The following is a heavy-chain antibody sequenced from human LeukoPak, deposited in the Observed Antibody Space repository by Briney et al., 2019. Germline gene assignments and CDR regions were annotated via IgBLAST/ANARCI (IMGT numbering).Heavy chain of an antibody. V-gene: IGHV4-30-4*08. CDR1: GGSISSGDYY. J-gene: IGHJ4*02. D-gene: IGHD3-3*01. CDR3: ARLGDFWSGNDY. Sequence: SETLSLTCTVSGGSISSGDYYWSWIRQPPGKGLEWIGYIYYSGSTHYNPSLKSRVTISVDTSKNQFSLKLSSVTAADTAVYYCARLGDFWSGNDYWGQGTLVTVSS. CDR2: IYYSGST.